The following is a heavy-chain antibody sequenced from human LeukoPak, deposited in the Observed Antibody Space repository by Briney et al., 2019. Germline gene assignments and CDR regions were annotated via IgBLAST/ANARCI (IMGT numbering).Heavy chain of an antibody. V-gene: IGHV4-30-2*01. Sequence: PSETLSLTCTVSGGSISSGGYYWSWIRQPPGKGLEWIGYIYHSGSTYYNPSLKSRVTISVDRSKNQFSLKLSSVTAADTAVYYCARDYDFWSGYYKRGHAFDIWGQGTMVTVSS. D-gene: IGHD3-3*01. CDR1: GGSISSGGYY. CDR3: ARDYDFWSGYYKRGHAFDI. CDR2: IYHSGST. J-gene: IGHJ3*02.